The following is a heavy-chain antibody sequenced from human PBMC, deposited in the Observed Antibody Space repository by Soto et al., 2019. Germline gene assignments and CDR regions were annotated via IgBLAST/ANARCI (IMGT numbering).Heavy chain of an antibody. J-gene: IGHJ4*02. Sequence: PGESLKISCKGSGYSFTNSWIGWVRQMPGKGLEWMGIIYPGDSDTRYSPSFQGQVTFSADKSISTAYLQWSSLKASDTAMYYCVRDMQLWRLDSWGQGTLVTVSS. CDR2: IYPGDSDT. CDR1: GYSFTNSW. V-gene: IGHV5-51*01. CDR3: VRDMQLWRLDS. D-gene: IGHD2-15*01.